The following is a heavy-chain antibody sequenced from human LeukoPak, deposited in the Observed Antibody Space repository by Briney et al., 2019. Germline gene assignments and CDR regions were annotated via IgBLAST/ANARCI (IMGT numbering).Heavy chain of an antibody. V-gene: IGHV1-18*04. CDR2: ISGHNGHT. J-gene: IGHJ4*02. CDR3: ARGPGIAVAGVFDY. CDR1: GYTFTSYG. Sequence: ASVKVSCKASGYTFTSYGINWVRQAPGQGLEWMGWISGHNGHTNYVQKMQGRVTMTTDTSTNTAYMELRNLTSDDTAVYYCARGPGIAVAGVFDYWGQGSLVTVS. D-gene: IGHD6-19*01.